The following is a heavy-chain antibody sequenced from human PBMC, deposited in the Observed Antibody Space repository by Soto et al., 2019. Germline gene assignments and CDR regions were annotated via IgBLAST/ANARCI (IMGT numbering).Heavy chain of an antibody. J-gene: IGHJ5*02. D-gene: IGHD6-19*01. CDR3: ARGVAGSGLDL. Sequence: SQTLSLTCAISGDSVSSNSAAWNWIRSSPSRGLEWLGRTYYRSNWRHDYAVSVKSRITVNPDTSKNHFSLQPNSVTPDDTAVDYCARGVAGSGLDLLGQGTMVTVSS. V-gene: IGHV6-1*01. CDR2: TYYRSNWRH. CDR1: GDSVSSNSAA.